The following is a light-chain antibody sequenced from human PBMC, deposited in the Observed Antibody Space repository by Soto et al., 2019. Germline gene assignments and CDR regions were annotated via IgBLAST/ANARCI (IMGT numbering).Light chain of an antibody. J-gene: IGKJ5*01. Sequence: EIVLTQSPATLSLSPGERAALSCRASQSISIYLAWYQQKPGQAPRLLIYDASNRATGIPARFSGSGSGTDFTLTISSLEPEDFATYYCQQTYSLPPDITFGQGTRLDIK. CDR3: QQTYSLPPDIT. CDR2: DAS. V-gene: IGKV3-11*01. CDR1: QSISIY.